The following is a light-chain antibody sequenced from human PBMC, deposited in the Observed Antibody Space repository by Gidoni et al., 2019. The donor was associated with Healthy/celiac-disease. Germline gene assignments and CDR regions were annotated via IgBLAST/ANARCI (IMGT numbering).Light chain of an antibody. J-gene: IGLJ1*01. Sequence: QSVLPQPPSVPGAPGQRVTISCTGSSSNIGAGYDVHWYQQLPGTAPKLLIYGNSNRPSGVPDRFSGSKSGTSASLAITGLQAEDEADYYCQSYDSSLYVFGTGTKVTVL. CDR1: SSNIGAGYD. CDR3: QSYDSSLYV. CDR2: GNS. V-gene: IGLV1-40*01.